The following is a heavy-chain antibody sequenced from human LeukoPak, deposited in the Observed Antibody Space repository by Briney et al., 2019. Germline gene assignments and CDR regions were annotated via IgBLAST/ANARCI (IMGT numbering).Heavy chain of an antibody. CDR3: ARSDYYDSSGYPTHLNWFDP. CDR2: IYITGST. V-gene: IGHV4-4*07. Sequence: SETLSLTCTVSGGSMSSYYWSWIRQPAGKGLEWIGRIYITGSTNYNPSLKSRVTMSVDTSKNQFSLKLSSVTAADTAVYYCARSDYYDSSGYPTHLNWFDPWGQGTLVAVSS. CDR1: GGSMSSYY. J-gene: IGHJ5*02. D-gene: IGHD3-22*01.